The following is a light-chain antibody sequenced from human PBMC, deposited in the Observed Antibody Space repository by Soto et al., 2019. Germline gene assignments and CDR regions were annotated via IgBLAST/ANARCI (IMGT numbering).Light chain of an antibody. CDR2: EVS. J-gene: IGLJ2*01. CDR1: SSDVGGYNY. V-gene: IGLV2-14*01. Sequence: QSALTQPASVSGSPGQSITISCTGTSSDVGGYNYVSLYQQHPGKAPKLMIYEVSNRPSGVSNRFSGSKSGNTASLTITGFQAEDEADYYCRSYTSSITLVVFGGGTQLTVL. CDR3: RSYTSSITLVV.